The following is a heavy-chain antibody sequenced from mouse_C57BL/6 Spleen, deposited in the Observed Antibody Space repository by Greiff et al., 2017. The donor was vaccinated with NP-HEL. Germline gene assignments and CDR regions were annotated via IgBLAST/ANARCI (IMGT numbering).Heavy chain of an antibody. D-gene: IGHD2-10*01. V-gene: IGHV2-3*01. CDR1: GFSLTSYG. CDR2: IWGDGST. CDR3: AKPAYYGNSYYFDY. J-gene: IGHJ2*01. Sequence: VQGVESGPGLVAPSQSLSITCTVSGFSLTSYGVSWVRQPPGKGLEWLGVIWGDGSTNYHSALISRLIISKDNSKSQVFLKLNSRQTDDTATYYCAKPAYYGNSYYFDYWGQGTTLTVSS.